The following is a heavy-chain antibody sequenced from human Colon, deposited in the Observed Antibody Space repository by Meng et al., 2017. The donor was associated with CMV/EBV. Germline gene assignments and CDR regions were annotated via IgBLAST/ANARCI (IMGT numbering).Heavy chain of an antibody. CDR1: GESLSGYF. J-gene: IGHJ4*02. CDR3: ARGGVRAFAISGWYTF. CDR2: IDHSRST. Sequence: YGESLSGYFWTWIRQPPGKEPEWIGEIDHSRSTNYNPSLKSRVTISEDSSKNQFSLKLNSVTAADTAVYYCARGGVRAFAISGWYTFWGQGTLVTVSS. D-gene: IGHD6-19*01. V-gene: IGHV4-34*01.